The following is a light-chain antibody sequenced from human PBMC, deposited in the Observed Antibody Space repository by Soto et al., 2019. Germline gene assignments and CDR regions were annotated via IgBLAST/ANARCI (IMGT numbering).Light chain of an antibody. Sequence: EIVLTQSPGTLSLSPGERATLSCRASQSVSSSYLAWYQQKPGQAPRRLIYGASSMATGIPDRFSGSGSGTVFTLTISRLEPEDFAVYYCQQYCSSPMYTFGQGTKLEIK. CDR1: QSVSSSY. V-gene: IGKV3-20*01. J-gene: IGKJ2*01. CDR2: GAS. CDR3: QQYCSSPMYT.